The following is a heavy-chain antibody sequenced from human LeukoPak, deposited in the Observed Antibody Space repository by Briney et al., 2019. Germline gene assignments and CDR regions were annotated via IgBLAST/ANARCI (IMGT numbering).Heavy chain of an antibody. CDR3: AINIVVVPAAMRGGDY. Sequence: GGSLRLSCAASGFTFSSYAMSWVRQAPGKGLEWASAISGSGGSTYYADSVKGRFTISRDNPKNTLYLQMNSLRAEDTAVYYCAINIVVVPAAMRGGDYWGQGTLVTVSS. D-gene: IGHD2-2*01. CDR1: GFTFSSYA. V-gene: IGHV3-23*01. J-gene: IGHJ4*02. CDR2: ISGSGGST.